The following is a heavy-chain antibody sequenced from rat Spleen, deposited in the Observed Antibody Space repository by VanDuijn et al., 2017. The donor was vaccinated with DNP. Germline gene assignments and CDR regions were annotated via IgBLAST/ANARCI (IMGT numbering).Heavy chain of an antibody. Sequence: QVQLKESGPGLMQPSETLSLTCTVSGFSLTSNGVGWVRQPLGKGLVWMGTIWAGGSTNYNSAVQSRLSISRDTSKSQVLLKMNSLQTEDTAMYFCARGPPNWFAYWGQGTLVTVSS. CDR1: GFSLTSNG. D-gene: IGHD3-1*01. CDR2: IWAGGST. J-gene: IGHJ3*01. V-gene: IGHV2-72*01. CDR3: ARGPPNWFAY.